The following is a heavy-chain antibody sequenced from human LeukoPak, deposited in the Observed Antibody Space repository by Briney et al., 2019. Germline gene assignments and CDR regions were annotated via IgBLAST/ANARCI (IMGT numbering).Heavy chain of an antibody. D-gene: IGHD5-18*01. V-gene: IGHV3-53*04. Sequence: GGSLRLSCAASGFTVSSNYVSWVRQAPGKGLEWVSVIYSGGSTYYADSVKGRFTISRHNSKNTLYLQMNSLRAEDTAVYYCASLRGYSYEYYFDYWGQGTQATVSS. CDR1: GFTVSSNY. CDR2: IYSGGST. J-gene: IGHJ4*02. CDR3: ASLRGYSYEYYFDY.